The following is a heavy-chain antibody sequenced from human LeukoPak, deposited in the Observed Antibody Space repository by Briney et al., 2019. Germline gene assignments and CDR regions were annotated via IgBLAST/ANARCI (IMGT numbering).Heavy chain of an antibody. V-gene: IGHV4-34*01. J-gene: IGHJ5*02. CDR3: ARGQGNCSGASCYSDWFDT. D-gene: IGHD2-15*01. Sequence: SETLSLTCAVYGGSFSGYYWSWIRQPPGKGLEWIGEINQSGSTNYNPSLKSRVTISVDTSKNHFSLKLSSVTAADTAMYYCARGQGNCSGASCYSDWFDTWGQGTLVTVSS. CDR1: GGSFSGYY. CDR2: INQSGST.